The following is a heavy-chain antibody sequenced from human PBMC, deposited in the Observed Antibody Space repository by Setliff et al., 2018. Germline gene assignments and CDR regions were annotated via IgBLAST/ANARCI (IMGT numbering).Heavy chain of an antibody. J-gene: IGHJ6*03. D-gene: IGHD3-22*01. CDR2: ATTSGTYS. CDR3: ARLALTGYDSSGYYYALEYYYYMDV. V-gene: IGHV3-23*01. CDR1: GFIFDDYA. Sequence: GGSLRLSCAASGFIFDDYAMTWVRQAPGKGLEWVSTATTSGTYSYYADSVKGRFTISRDDSKNTLYLQMNSLRAEDTAVYYCARLALTGYDSSGYYYALEYYYYMDVWGKGTTVTVSS.